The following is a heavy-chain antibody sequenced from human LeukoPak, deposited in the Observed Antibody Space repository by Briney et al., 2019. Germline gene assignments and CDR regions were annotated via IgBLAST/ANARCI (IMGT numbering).Heavy chain of an antibody. CDR3: ARDIISDYYDRSSYWGAFDM. CDR2: INQDGREK. V-gene: IGHV3-7*01. CDR1: GFTFSRYW. Sequence: GGSLRLSCAASGFTFSRYWMSWVRQSPGKGLEWVANINQDGREKYYVHSVKGRFTISRDNTKNSLYLQMNSLRAEDTAVYYCARDIISDYYDRSSYWGAFDMWGQGTMVTVSS. D-gene: IGHD3-22*01. J-gene: IGHJ3*02.